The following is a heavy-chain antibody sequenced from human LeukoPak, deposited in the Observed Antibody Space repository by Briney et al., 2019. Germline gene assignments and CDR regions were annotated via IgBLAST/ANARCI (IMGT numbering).Heavy chain of an antibody. Sequence: GASVKVPCKASGFTFTSSAAQWVRQARGQRLEWIGWIVVGSGNTNYAQKFQERVTITRDMSTSTAYMELSSLRSEDTAVYYCAADRPPYCGGDCPFDYWGQGTLVTVSS. CDR2: IVVGSGNT. CDR3: AADRPPYCGGDCPFDY. V-gene: IGHV1-58*01. CDR1: GFTFTSSA. J-gene: IGHJ4*02. D-gene: IGHD2-21*02.